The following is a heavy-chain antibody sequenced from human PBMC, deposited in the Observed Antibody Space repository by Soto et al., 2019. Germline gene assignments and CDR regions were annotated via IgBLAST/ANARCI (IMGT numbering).Heavy chain of an antibody. CDR1: GFAFSSYA. CDR2: ISGSGGST. V-gene: IGHV3-23*01. Sequence: GGSLRLSCAASGFAFSSYAMSWVRQAPGKGLEWVSAISGSGGSTYYADSVKGRFTISRDNSKNTLYLQMNSLRAEDTAVYYCAKRYFDWLAIDYWGQGTLVTVSP. CDR3: AKRYFDWLAIDY. D-gene: IGHD3-9*01. J-gene: IGHJ4*02.